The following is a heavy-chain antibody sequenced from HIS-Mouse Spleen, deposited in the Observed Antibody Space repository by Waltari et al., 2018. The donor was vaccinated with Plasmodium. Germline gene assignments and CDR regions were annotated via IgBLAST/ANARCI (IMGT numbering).Heavy chain of an antibody. Sequence: QVQLQESGPGLVKPSETLSLTCTVSGGSISSYYWSWIRQPPGKGLEWSGYNYYSGSTNYNPPPKSRVTISVDTSKNQFSLKLSSVTAADTAVYYCARLRYSYGYFDYWGQGTLVTVSS. CDR3: ARLRYSYGYFDY. D-gene: IGHD5-18*01. J-gene: IGHJ4*02. CDR1: GGSISSYY. CDR2: NYYSGST. V-gene: IGHV4-59*08.